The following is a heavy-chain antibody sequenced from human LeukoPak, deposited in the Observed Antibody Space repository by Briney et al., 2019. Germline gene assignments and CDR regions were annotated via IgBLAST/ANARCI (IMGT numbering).Heavy chain of an antibody. CDR1: GFTFSSYG. Sequence: GGSLRHSCAASGFTFSSYGMHWVRQAPGKGLEWVAFIRYDGSNKYYADSVKGRFTISRDNSKNTLYLQMNSLRAEATAVYCCANPAGLRLYYFDSWGQGTLVTVSS. CDR3: ANPAGLRLYYFDS. D-gene: IGHD5-12*01. CDR2: IRYDGSNK. V-gene: IGHV3-30*02. J-gene: IGHJ4*02.